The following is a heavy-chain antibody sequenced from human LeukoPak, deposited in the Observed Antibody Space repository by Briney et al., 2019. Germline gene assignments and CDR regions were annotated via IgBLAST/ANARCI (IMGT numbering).Heavy chain of an antibody. CDR3: ARAYNWKYYDY. Sequence: SETLSLTCTVSGGSISDYYWSWLRQSPGKGLEWIGYIYYSGTTNYNPSLKSRVTISVDKSKNQFSVKLSSVTAADTAVYYCARAYNWKYYDYWGQGTLVTVSS. D-gene: IGHD1-20*01. CDR2: IYYSGTT. CDR1: GGSISDYY. V-gene: IGHV4-59*12. J-gene: IGHJ4*02.